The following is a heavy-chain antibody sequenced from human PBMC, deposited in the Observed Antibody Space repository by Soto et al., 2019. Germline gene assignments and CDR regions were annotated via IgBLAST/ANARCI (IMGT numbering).Heavy chain of an antibody. D-gene: IGHD1-7*01. J-gene: IGHJ3*02. Sequence: PSETLSLTCAVPGVSISSSNWWNWVRQAPGKGLEWIGAIYHSGSINYNPSLESRVTISVDKSKNQFSLKLRSVTAADTAVYYCATDSTTAATTAFDIWGQGTMVTVSS. CDR2: IYHSGSI. CDR3: ATDSTTAATTAFDI. V-gene: IGHV4-4*02. CDR1: GVSISSSNW.